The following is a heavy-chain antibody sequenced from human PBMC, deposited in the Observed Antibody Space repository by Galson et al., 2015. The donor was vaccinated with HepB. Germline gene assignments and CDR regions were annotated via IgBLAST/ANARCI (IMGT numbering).Heavy chain of an antibody. Sequence: LTCTVSGGSISSGSYYWSWIRQPAGKGLEWIGRIYTSGSTNYNPSLKSRVTMSVDTSKNQFSLKLSSVTAADTAVYYCAREVEVLGDQDDIQLWLPNPGHMDVWGKGTTVTVSS. CDR1: GGSISSGSYY. J-gene: IGHJ6*03. D-gene: IGHD5-18*01. CDR2: IYTSGST. V-gene: IGHV4-61*02. CDR3: AREVEVLGDQDDIQLWLPNPGHMDV.